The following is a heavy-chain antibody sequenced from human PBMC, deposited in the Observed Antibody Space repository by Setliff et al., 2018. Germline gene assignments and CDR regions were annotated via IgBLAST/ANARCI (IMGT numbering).Heavy chain of an antibody. V-gene: IGHV3-23*01. J-gene: IGHJ3*02. CDR2: ISGYGSRT. CDR3: IRDTSGRDAFDI. CDR1: GFTFSSYA. Sequence: GGSLRLSCSASGFTFSSYAMTWVRQAPGKGLEWVSGISGYGSRTYYADSVKGRSTISRDNSQNTMYLQMNSLRAEDTAVYYCIRDTSGRDAFDIWGQGTMVTVSS. D-gene: IGHD6-19*01.